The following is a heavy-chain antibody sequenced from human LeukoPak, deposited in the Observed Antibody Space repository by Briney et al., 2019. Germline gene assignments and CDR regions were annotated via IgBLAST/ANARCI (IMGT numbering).Heavy chain of an antibody. Sequence: GGSLRLSCAASGFTFNNYAMGWVRQAPGKGLEWVSGISDSGRSTYYADSVKGRFTISRDNSKSTLYLEMNRLRAEDTAAYYCSKDRGTITMIVVVAVPGPSHFFDCWGQGALVTVSS. J-gene: IGHJ4*02. V-gene: IGHV3-23*01. D-gene: IGHD3-22*01. CDR2: ISDSGRST. CDR1: GFTFNNYA. CDR3: SKDRGTITMIVVVAVPGPSHFFDC.